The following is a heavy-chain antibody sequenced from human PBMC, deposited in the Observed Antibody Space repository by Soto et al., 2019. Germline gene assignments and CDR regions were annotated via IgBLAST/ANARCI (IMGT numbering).Heavy chain of an antibody. Sequence: QVQLVQSGAEVKNPGASVKVSCKTFGYTFTSYGIGCARQAPGQGLEWMGWINTYNGNTNYAQNLQGRVTLTTDTSTSTAYMELRSLRSNDTAIYYCAMVDVYVTPSPQDVWGQGTTVTVSS. CDR3: AMVDVYVTPSPQDV. J-gene: IGHJ6*02. V-gene: IGHV1-18*01. CDR2: INTYNGNT. D-gene: IGHD3-16*01. CDR1: GYTFTSYG.